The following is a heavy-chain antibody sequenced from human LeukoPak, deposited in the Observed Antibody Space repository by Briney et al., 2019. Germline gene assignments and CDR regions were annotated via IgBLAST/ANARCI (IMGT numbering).Heavy chain of an antibody. V-gene: IGHV4-34*01. J-gene: IGHJ4*02. CDR2: INHSGST. Sequence: SETLSLTCAVYGGSFSGYYWSWIRQPPGKGLEWIGEINHSGSTNYNPSLKSRVTISVDTSKNQFSLKLSSVTAADTAVYYCARLAIRYYDSSGYYRKQFRAEKTKDYWGQGTLVTVSS. D-gene: IGHD3-22*01. CDR3: ARLAIRYYDSSGYYRKQFRAEKTKDY. CDR1: GGSFSGYY.